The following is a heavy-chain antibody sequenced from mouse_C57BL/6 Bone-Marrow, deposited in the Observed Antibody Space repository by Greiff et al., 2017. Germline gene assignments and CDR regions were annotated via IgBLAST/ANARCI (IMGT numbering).Heavy chain of an antibody. CDR3: ARDRGDYYGSSPYAMDY. V-gene: IGHV5-4*01. J-gene: IGHJ4*01. D-gene: IGHD1-1*01. CDR2: ISDGGSYT. Sequence: EVQVVESGGGLVKPGGSLKLSCAASGFTFSSYAMSWVRQTPEKRLEWVATISDGGSYTYYPDNVKGRFTISRDNAKNNLYLQMSHLKSEDTAMYYCARDRGDYYGSSPYAMDYWGQGTSVTVSS. CDR1: GFTFSSYA.